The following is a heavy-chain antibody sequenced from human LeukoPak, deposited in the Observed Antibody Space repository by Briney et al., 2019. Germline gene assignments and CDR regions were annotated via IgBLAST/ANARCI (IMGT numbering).Heavy chain of an antibody. CDR3: ARRRSGMISIDY. V-gene: IGHV4-34*01. Sequence: SETLSLTCAVYGESFRGYYWTWIRQTPGKGLEWIGEIDHIGRTSYNPSLKSRVTISVDTSKNQFSLKLSSVTAADTAVYYCARRRSGMISIDYWGQGTLVTVSS. D-gene: IGHD3-16*01. CDR2: IDHIGRT. CDR1: GESFRGYY. J-gene: IGHJ4*02.